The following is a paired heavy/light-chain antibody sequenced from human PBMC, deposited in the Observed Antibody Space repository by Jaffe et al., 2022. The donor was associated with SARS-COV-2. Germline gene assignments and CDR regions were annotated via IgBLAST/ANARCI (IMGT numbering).Light chain of an antibody. Sequence: EIVLTQSPGTLSLSPGDRVFLSCRASQSVWNNYIAWYQQKPGQAPRLLIYDASSRATGIPDRFSGSGSGTDFTLTISRLEPEDFAVYYCQQYISSPCTFGGGTKVEIK. V-gene: IGKV3-20*01. CDR2: DAS. J-gene: IGKJ4*01. CDR3: QQYISSPCT. CDR1: QSVWNNY.
Heavy chain of an antibody. Sequence: QLQLQESGPGLVKPSETLSLTCTVSGGSITTSSKYWGWIRQSPGKGLQWIGSIFSGGTTYYNPSLKSRVTISIDTSKNQFSLKLSSVTAADTAVYYCARQNYYVVLHDWGQGTTVTVSS. CDR2: IFSGGTT. V-gene: IGHV4-39*01. J-gene: IGHJ6*02. D-gene: IGHD3-10*02. CDR1: GGSITTSSKY. CDR3: ARQNYYVVLHD.